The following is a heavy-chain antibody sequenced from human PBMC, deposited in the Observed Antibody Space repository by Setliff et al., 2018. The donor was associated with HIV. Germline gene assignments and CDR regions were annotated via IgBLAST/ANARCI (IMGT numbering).Heavy chain of an antibody. J-gene: IGHJ4*02. CDR3: VRAPPNTVVSFFDC. V-gene: IGHV3-74*03. CDR2: INTDGSTI. Sequence: GESLKISCTASGFTFRNYWMHWVRRAPGKGLVWVSRINTDGSTITYADSVKGRFTISRDNAKNTLFLQMNILRVDDTAVYYCVRAPPNTVVSFFDCWGQGTLVTVSS. CDR1: GFTFRNYW. D-gene: IGHD5-12*01.